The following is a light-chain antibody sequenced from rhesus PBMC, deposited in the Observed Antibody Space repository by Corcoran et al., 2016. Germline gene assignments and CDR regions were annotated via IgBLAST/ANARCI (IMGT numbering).Light chain of an antibody. CDR2: DAS. J-gene: IGKJ4*01. Sequence: DIQMTQSPSALSASVGDRVTISCRASQNIYSNLAWYQQKPGKAPKLLIYDASTLQTGIPSRFSGSGAGTDFTLTISSLQPEDSATYYCQHYYGNPLTFGGGTKVELK. CDR3: QHYYGNPLT. V-gene: IGKV1S12*01. CDR1: QNIYSN.